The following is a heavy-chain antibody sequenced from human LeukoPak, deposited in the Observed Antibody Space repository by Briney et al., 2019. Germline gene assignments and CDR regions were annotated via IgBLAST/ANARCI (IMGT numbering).Heavy chain of an antibody. CDR3: ARVATGPYQLLPTWFDP. CDR1: GFPFSSYE. CDR2: ISSSGSTI. Sequence: GGSLRLSCAASGFPFSSYEMNWVRQAPGKGLEWVSYISSSGSTIYYADSVKGRFTISRDNAKNSLYLQMNSLRAEDTAVYYCARVATGPYQLLPTWFDPWGQGTLVTVSS. J-gene: IGHJ5*02. V-gene: IGHV3-48*03. D-gene: IGHD2-2*01.